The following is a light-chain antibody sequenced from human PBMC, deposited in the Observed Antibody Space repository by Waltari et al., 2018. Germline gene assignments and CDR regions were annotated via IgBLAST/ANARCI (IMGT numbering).Light chain of an antibody. Sequence: EFVFTQSTGTLYFSPGERATLSFRASHSISSSFLAWYQEKPGQAPRLLHFYVASSGTGIPDRFSGSGSGTDFTLTISRLEAEDFAVYFCQQYGDSLLTFGGGTKVEIQ. CDR3: QQYGDSLLT. CDR2: YVA. J-gene: IGKJ4*01. V-gene: IGKV3-20*01. CDR1: HSISSSF.